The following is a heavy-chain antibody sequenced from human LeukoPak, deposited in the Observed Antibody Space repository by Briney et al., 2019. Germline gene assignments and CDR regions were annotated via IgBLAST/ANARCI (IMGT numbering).Heavy chain of an antibody. Sequence: SETLSLTCTVSGRSISSSSYYWGWIRQPPGKGLEWIGSINYRGSTYYNPSLKIRVTISVDKSKNQLTLNVNSVTAADTAVYYCARDNSYMDVWGKGTTVTVSS. CDR1: GRSISSSSYY. V-gene: IGHV4-39*06. CDR2: INYRGST. CDR3: ARDNSYMDV. D-gene: IGHD4-11*01. J-gene: IGHJ6*03.